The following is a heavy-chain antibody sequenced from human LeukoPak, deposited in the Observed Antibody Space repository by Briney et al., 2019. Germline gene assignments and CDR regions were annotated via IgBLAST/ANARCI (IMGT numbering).Heavy chain of an antibody. V-gene: IGHV4-30-2*01. CDR2: IYHSGST. J-gene: IGHJ3*02. CDR1: GGSISSGGYS. CDR3: ARERTQQLDAFDI. D-gene: IGHD6-13*01. Sequence: SQTLSLTCAVSGGSISSGGYSWSWIRQPPGKGLEWIGYIYHSGSTYYNPSLKSRVTISVDRSKNQFSLKLSSVTAADTAVYYCARERTQQLDAFDIWGQGTMVTVSS.